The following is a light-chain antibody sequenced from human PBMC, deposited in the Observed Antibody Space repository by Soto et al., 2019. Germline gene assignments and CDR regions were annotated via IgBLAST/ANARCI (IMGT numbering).Light chain of an antibody. V-gene: IGKV3-20*01. J-gene: IGKJ1*01. CDR1: QSVSSSY. Sequence: EIVLTQSPGTLSLSPGERATLSCRASQSVSSSYLAWYQQNPGPAPRLLIYGASSRATGTPDRFSGSGSGTDFPLTISRVEPEYVAVYYCQQYGSSRTFGQGTKVEIK. CDR3: QQYGSSRT. CDR2: GAS.